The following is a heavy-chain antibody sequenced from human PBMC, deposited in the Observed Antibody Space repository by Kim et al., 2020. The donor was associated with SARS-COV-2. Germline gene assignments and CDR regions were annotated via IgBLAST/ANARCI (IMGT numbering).Heavy chain of an antibody. D-gene: IGHD3-10*01. J-gene: IGHJ6*02. Sequence: SETLSLTCAVSGGSISSGGYSWSWIRQPPGKGLEWIGYIYYSGSTYHNPSLKSRVTISVDRSKNQFSLKLSSVTAADTAVYYCARGYGSGSPYGMDVWGQGTTVTVSS. V-gene: IGHV4-30-2*01. CDR2: IYYSGST. CDR1: GGSISSGGYS. CDR3: ARGYGSGSPYGMDV.